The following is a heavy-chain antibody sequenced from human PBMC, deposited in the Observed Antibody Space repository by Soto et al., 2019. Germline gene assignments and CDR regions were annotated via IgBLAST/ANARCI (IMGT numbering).Heavy chain of an antibody. Sequence: SETLSLTCTVSGGSISSGGYYWSWIRQHPGKGLEWIGYIYYSGSTYYNPSLKSRVTISVDTSKNQFSLKLSSVTAADTAVYYCARGLSGYDSIHAFDIWGQGKMVTVSS. V-gene: IGHV4-31*03. CDR3: ARGLSGYDSIHAFDI. J-gene: IGHJ3*02. CDR1: GGSISSGGYY. D-gene: IGHD5-12*01. CDR2: IYYSGST.